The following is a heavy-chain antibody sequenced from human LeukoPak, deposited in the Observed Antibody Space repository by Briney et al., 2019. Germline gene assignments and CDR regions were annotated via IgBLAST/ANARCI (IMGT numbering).Heavy chain of an antibody. CDR3: AGQWELLDY. V-gene: IGHV3-30*03. J-gene: IGHJ4*02. CDR1: GFTFSSYS. D-gene: IGHD1-26*01. CDR2: ISYDGSNK. Sequence: GGSLRLSCAASGFTFSSYSMNWVRQAPGKGLEWVAVISYDGSNKYYADSVKGRFTISRDNSKNTLYLQMNSLRAEDTAVYYCAGQWELLDYWGQGTLVTVSS.